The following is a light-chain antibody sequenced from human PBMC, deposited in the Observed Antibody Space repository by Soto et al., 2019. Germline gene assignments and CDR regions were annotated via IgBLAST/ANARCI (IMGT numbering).Light chain of an antibody. Sequence: EIVMTQSPATLSVSPVERATLSCRTSQSVSSRLAWYQQKPGQAPRLLIYGASTRATGIPARFSGSGSGTEFTLTISSLQSEDFAVYYCQHDDGSWTFGRGTKVEIE. CDR2: GAS. CDR3: QHDDGSWT. J-gene: IGKJ1*01. V-gene: IGKV3-15*01. CDR1: QSVSSR.